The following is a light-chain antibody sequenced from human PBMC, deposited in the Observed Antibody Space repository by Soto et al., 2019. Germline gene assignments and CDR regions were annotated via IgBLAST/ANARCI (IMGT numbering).Light chain of an antibody. CDR2: GAS. Sequence: EIVLTQSPGTLSLSPGERATLSCRASQSLAGNYLAWYQQKPGQAPRLLISGASSRATGVPDRFSGSGSGTDFTLTISRLEPEYFAVYHCLQYVTSPAFGPGTKVDIK. V-gene: IGKV3-20*01. J-gene: IGKJ3*01. CDR1: QSLAGNY. CDR3: LQYVTSPA.